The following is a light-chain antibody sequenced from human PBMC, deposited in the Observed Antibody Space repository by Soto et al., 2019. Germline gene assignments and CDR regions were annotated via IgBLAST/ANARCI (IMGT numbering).Light chain of an antibody. J-gene: IGKJ1*01. Sequence: EIVMTQSPATLSVSPGERATLSCRASHSVSTHLAWYQQKPGQAPRLLIFAASTKATGIPARFSGSGSGTEFTLTISSLQSEDFAVYYCQQYNNWPQTFGQGIKVEIK. CDR3: QQYNNWPQT. V-gene: IGKV3-15*01. CDR2: AAS. CDR1: HSVSTH.